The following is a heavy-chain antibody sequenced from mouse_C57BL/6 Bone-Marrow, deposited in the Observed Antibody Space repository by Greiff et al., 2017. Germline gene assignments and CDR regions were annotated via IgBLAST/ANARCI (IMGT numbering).Heavy chain of an antibody. V-gene: IGHV1-64*01. Sequence: QVQLQQPGAELVKPGASVKLSCKASGYTFTSYWMHWVKQRPGQGLEWIGMIHPNSGSTNYNEKFKSKATLTVDKSSSTAYMQLSSLTSEDSAVYYCARADSNYSCAYWGQGTLVTVSA. CDR1: GYTFTSYW. CDR3: ARADSNYSCAY. CDR2: IHPNSGST. D-gene: IGHD2-5*01. J-gene: IGHJ3*01.